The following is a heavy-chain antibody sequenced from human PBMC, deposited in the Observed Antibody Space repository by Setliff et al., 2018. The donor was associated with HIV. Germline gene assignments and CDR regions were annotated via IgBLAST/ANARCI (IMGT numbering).Heavy chain of an antibody. V-gene: IGHV3-48*04. CDR3: ARDGSGWTYYNFYFMDV. CDR1: GFTFINYA. D-gene: IGHD6-19*01. CDR2: ISASRSTI. Sequence: GESLRLSCEASGFTFINYAFHWVRQAPGKGPEWLSYISASRSTIYYADSVKGRFTISRDSATNSLFLQMNSLRAEDTAVYYCARDGSGWTYYNFYFMDVWGKGTTVTVSS. J-gene: IGHJ6*03.